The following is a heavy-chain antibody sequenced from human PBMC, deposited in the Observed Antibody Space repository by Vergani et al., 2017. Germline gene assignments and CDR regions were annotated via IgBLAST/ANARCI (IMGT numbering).Heavy chain of an antibody. CDR3: AKDSGYYDSSGYYGGWYFDL. D-gene: IGHD3-22*01. J-gene: IGHJ2*01. V-gene: IGHV3-23*01. Sequence: EVQLLESGGGLVQPGGSLRLSCAASGFTFSSYAMSWVRQAPGKGLEWVLAISGSGGSTYYADSVKGRFTISRDNSKNTLYLQMNSLRAEDTAVYYCAKDSGYYDSSGYYGGWYFDLWGRGTLVTVSS. CDR1: GFTFSSYA. CDR2: ISGSGGST.